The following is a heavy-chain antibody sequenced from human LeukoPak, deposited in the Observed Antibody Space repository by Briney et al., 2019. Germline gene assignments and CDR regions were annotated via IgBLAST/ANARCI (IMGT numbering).Heavy chain of an antibody. D-gene: IGHD3-22*01. CDR1: GYTFTGYY. V-gene: IGHV1-2*02. J-gene: IGHJ4*02. CDR2: INPNSGGT. CDR3: ARDLFNKGYYYDSSGYSDY. Sequence: ASVKVSCKASGYTFTGYYMHWVRQAPGQGLEWMGWINPNSGGTNYAQKFQGRDTMTRDTSISTAYMELSRLRSDDTAVYYCARDLFNKGYYYDSSGYSDYWGQGTLVTVSS.